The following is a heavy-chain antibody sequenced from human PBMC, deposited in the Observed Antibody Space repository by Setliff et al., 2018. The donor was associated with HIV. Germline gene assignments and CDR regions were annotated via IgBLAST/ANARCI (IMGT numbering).Heavy chain of an antibody. CDR2: MYPNGRT. CDR1: GFSIGNFYY. D-gene: IGHD1-1*01. CDR3: ATPHREREDDAFDI. V-gene: IGHV4-38-2*02. Sequence: SETLSLTCNVSGFSIGNFYYWGWVRQPPGKGLEWVGSMYPNGRTYYNPSVKSLVTISVDTSKNQFFLKLSSVTAADTAMYYCATPHREREDDAFDIWGQGTKVTVSS. J-gene: IGHJ3*02.